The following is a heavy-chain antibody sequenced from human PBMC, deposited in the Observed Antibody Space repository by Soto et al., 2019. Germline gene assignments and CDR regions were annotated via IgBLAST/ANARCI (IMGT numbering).Heavy chain of an antibody. CDR2: ISGTSETI. Sequence: GGSLRLSCAASGFNFHTYTMTWVRQSPGKGLEWVSYISGTSETIFYADSVKGRFTISRDNAKNSLYLQLNSLRDEETAVYYCATGYCRSDNCHFTHWGQGTLVTVSS. J-gene: IGHJ4*02. CDR3: ATGYCRSDNCHFTH. CDR1: GFNFHTYT. D-gene: IGHD2-2*03. V-gene: IGHV3-48*02.